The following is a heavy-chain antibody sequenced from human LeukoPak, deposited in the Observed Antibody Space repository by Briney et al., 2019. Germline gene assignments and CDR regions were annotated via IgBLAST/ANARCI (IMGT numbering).Heavy chain of an antibody. CDR3: ARGGGATHYYYYGMDV. CDR1: GGSFSGYY. Sequence: PSETLSLTCAVYGGSFSGYYWSWIRQPPGKGLEWIGEINHSGSTNYNPSLKSRVTISVDTSKNQFSLKLSSVTAADTAVYYCARGGGATHYYYYGMDVWGHGTTVTVSS. V-gene: IGHV4-34*01. J-gene: IGHJ6*02. CDR2: INHSGST. D-gene: IGHD1-26*01.